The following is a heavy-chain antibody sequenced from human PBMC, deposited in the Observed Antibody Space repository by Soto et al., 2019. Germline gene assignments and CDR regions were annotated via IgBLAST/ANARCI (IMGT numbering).Heavy chain of an antibody. D-gene: IGHD3-9*01. CDR2: IYQSGST. CDR3: ARMNILTGYYFDY. Sequence: SETLSLTCAVSGGSISSGGYSWNWVRQPPGTGLEWIGYIYQSGSTYYNPSLKSRVTIPVDRSKNQFSLKLSSVTAADTAVYFCARMNILTGYYFDYWGQGTLVTVSS. J-gene: IGHJ4*02. CDR1: GGSISSGGYS. V-gene: IGHV4-30-2*01.